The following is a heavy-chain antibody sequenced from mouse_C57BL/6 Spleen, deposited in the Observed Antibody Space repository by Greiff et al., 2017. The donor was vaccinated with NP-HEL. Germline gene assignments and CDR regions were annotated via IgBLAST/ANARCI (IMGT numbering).Heavy chain of an antibody. J-gene: IGHJ2*01. CDR3: AREERFYYITY. V-gene: IGHV1-72*01. CDR1: GYTFTSYW. Sequence: QQSCKASGYTFTSYWMHWGKQRPGRGLEWIGRFDPNSGGTKYNEKFKSKATLTVDKPSSTAYMQLSSMTSEDTAVYYCAREERFYYITYWGQGTTLTFAT. CDR2: FDPNSGGT.